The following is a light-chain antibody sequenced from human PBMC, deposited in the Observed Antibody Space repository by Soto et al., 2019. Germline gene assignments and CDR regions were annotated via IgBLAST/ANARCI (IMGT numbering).Light chain of an antibody. J-gene: IGKJ1*01. CDR1: QSVSRN. CDR3: QQYNNWLWT. V-gene: IGKV3-15*01. CDR2: DAS. Sequence: EIVMTQSPATLSVSPGEGATLSCRASQSVSRNVAWYQQKPGQAPRLLIHDASTRATGISVRFSGSGSGTEFTLTISSLQSEDFAVYYCQQYNNWLWTFGQGTKVEIK.